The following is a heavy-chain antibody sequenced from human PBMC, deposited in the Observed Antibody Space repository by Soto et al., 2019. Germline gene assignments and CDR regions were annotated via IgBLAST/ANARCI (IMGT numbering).Heavy chain of an antibody. Sequence: ASVKVSCKASGYTFTSYGISWVRQAPGQRLEWMGWISAYNGNTNYAQKLQGRVTMTTDTSTSTAYMELRSLRSDDTAVYYCARDRDWSGYSAYYYYYGMDVWGQGTTVTVSS. CDR2: ISAYNGNT. CDR1: GYTFTSYG. D-gene: IGHD3-3*01. J-gene: IGHJ6*02. V-gene: IGHV1-18*01. CDR3: ARDRDWSGYSAYYYYYGMDV.